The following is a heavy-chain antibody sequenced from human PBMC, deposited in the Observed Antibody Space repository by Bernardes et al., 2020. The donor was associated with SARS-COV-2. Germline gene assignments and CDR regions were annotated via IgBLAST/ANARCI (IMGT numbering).Heavy chain of an antibody. Sequence: GGSLRLSCAASGFTFSSYWMHWVRQGPGNGLVWVSRIRSDGSSAAYADSVTGRFTISRDNAKNTVYLQMNSLRAEDTAVYFCVRGDNEAEVGSNYYFDSWGQGTLVTVSS. V-gene: IGHV3-74*01. D-gene: IGHD3-10*01. J-gene: IGHJ4*02. CDR1: GFTFSSYW. CDR2: IRSDGSSA. CDR3: VRGDNEAEVGSNYYFDS.